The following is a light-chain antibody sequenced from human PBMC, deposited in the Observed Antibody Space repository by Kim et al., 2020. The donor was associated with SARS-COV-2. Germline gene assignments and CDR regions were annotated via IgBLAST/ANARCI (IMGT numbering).Light chain of an antibody. CDR1: QAISSW. CDR3: QQTNSFPYT. CDR2: DAS. J-gene: IGKJ2*01. V-gene: IGKV1-12*01. Sequence: DIQMTQSPSSVSASVGDRVTITCRASQAISSWLAWYQQKPGKAPKLLVYDASTLQDGVPSRFSGSGSGTDFTLIISGLQAEDFTTYYCQQTNSFPYTFGQGTKLEI.